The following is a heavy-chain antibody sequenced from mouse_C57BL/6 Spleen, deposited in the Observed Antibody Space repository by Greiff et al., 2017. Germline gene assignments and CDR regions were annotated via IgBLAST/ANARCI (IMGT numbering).Heavy chain of an antibody. CDR2: INPSSGYT. Sequence: QVQLQQSGAELAKPGASVKLSCKASGYTFTSYWMHWVKQRPGQGLEWIGYINPSSGYTKYNQKFKDKATLTADKYSSTAYMQLGSLTYEDSAVYYCARGRSSDFDYWGQGTTLTVSS. D-gene: IGHD3-2*02. CDR1: GYTFTSYW. J-gene: IGHJ2*01. V-gene: IGHV1-7*01. CDR3: ARGRSSDFDY.